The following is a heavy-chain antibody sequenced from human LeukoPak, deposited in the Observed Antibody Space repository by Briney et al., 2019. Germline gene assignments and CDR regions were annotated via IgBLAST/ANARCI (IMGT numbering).Heavy chain of an antibody. CDR1: GFTFSSYG. J-gene: IGHJ4*02. D-gene: IGHD6-19*01. V-gene: IGHV3-30*02. CDR3: AKDRAIIAVAGTPYFDY. CDR2: IRYDGSNK. Sequence: PGGSLRLSCAASGFTFSSYGMHWVRQAPGKGLEWVAFIRYDGSNKYYADSVKGRFTISRDNSKNTLYLQMNSLRAEDTAVYYCAKDRAIIAVAGTPYFDYWGQGTLVTVSS.